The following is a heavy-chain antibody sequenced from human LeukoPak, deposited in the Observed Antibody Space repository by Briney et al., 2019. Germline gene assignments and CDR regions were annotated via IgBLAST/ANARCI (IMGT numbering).Heavy chain of an antibody. J-gene: IGHJ6*02. CDR2: ISYDGSNK. V-gene: IGHV3-30*18. Sequence: GGSLRLSCATSGFPFSDFSMSWVRQAPGKGLEWVAVISYDGSNKYYADSVKGRFTISRDNSKNTLYLQMNSLRAEDTAVYYCAKSRSGFGDYELYYYYGMDVWGQGTTVTVSS. CDR1: GFPFSDFS. D-gene: IGHD3-10*01. CDR3: AKSRSGFGDYELYYYYGMDV.